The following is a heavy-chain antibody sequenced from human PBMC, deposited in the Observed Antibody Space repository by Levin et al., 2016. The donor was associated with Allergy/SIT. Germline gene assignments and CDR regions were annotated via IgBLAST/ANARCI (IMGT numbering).Heavy chain of an antibody. CDR2: IYNTGST. V-gene: IGHV4-31*02. J-gene: IGHJ4*02. Sequence: WIRQPPGKGLEWIGYIYNTGSTYYNPSLRSRVTISVDESKNQFSLQLHSVTAADTAVYYCARGVGSGHYYGQNDYWGQGTLVTVSS. D-gene: IGHD3-22*01. CDR3: ARGVGSGHYYGQNDY.